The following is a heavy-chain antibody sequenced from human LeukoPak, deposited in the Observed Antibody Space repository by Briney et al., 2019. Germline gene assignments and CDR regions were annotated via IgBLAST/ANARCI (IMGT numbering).Heavy chain of an antibody. D-gene: IGHD3-22*01. CDR2: IYHSGST. V-gene: IGHV4-59*12. J-gene: IGHJ3*02. CDR3: ARGPVYYYDSSGYYGRSAFDI. Sequence: PSETLSLTWSVSGGSISSYYWSWIRQPPGKGLEWIGEIYHSGSTNYNPSLKSRVTISVDKSKNQFSLKLSSVTAADTAVYYCARGPVYYYDSSGYYGRSAFDIWGQGTMVTVSS. CDR1: GGSISSYY.